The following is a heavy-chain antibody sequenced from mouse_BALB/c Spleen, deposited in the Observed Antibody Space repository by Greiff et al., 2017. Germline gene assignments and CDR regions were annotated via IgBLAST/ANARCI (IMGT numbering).Heavy chain of an antibody. V-gene: IGHV14-4*02. J-gene: IGHJ4*01. D-gene: IGHD2-2*01. CDR1: GFNIKDYY. CDR3: NERDYGYDRAMDY. CDR2: IDPENGDT. Sequence: VQLQQSGAELVRSGASVKLSCTASGFNIKDYYMHWVKQRPEQGLEWIGWIDPENGDTEYAPKFQGKATMTADTSSNTAYLQLSSLTSEDTAVYYGNERDYGYDRAMDYWGQGTSVTVSS.